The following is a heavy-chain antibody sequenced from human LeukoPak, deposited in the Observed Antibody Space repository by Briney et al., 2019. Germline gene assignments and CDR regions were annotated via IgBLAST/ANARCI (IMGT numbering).Heavy chain of an antibody. J-gene: IGHJ3*02. V-gene: IGHV4-59*12. CDR1: GGSISSYY. CDR3: ARRFRLRWPRSGAFDI. CDR2: MFYSGST. D-gene: IGHD4-17*01. Sequence: PSETLSLTCTVSGGSISSYYWSWIRQPPGKGLEWIGYMFYSGSTNYNPSLKSRVTISVDTSKNQFSLKLSSVTAADTAVYYCARRFRLRWPRSGAFDIWGQGTMVTVSS.